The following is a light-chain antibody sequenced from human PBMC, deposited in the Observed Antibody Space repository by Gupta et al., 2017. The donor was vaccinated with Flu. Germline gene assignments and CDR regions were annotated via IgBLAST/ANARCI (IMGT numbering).Light chain of an antibody. CDR3: QSADSSGTYVV. CDR2: KDS. J-gene: IGLJ2*01. V-gene: IGLV3-25*02. Sequence: YELTQPPSVPVSPGQTARTTCSGDELPKQYAYWYQQKPGQAPVLVIYKDSERPSGIPERFSGSSSGTTVTLTISGVQAEDEADYYCQSADSSGTYVVFGGGTKLTVL. CDR1: ELPKQY.